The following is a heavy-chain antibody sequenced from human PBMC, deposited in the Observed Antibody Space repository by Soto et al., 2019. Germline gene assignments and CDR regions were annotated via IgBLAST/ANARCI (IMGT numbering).Heavy chain of an antibody. D-gene: IGHD6-13*01. J-gene: IGHJ4*02. V-gene: IGHV4-34*01. Sequence: PSETLSLTCAVYGGSFSGYYWSWIRQPPGKGLEWIGEINHSGSTNYNPSLKSRVTISVDTSKNQFSLKLSSVTAADTAVYYCASEGYSSSWYNPMARYFDYWGQGTLVTVSS. CDR1: GGSFSGYY. CDR2: INHSGST. CDR3: ASEGYSSSWYNPMARYFDY.